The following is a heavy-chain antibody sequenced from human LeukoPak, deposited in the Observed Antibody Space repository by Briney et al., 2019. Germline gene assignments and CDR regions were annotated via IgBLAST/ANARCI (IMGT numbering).Heavy chain of an antibody. Sequence: SETLSLTCAVYGGSFSGYYWSWIRQPPGKGLEWIGEINHSGSTNYNPSLKSRVTISVDTSKNQFSLKLSSVTAADTAVYYCAKDRQEMATIWYYFDYWGQGTLVTVSS. CDR1: GGSFSGYY. V-gene: IGHV4-34*01. D-gene: IGHD5-24*01. CDR2: INHSGST. CDR3: AKDRQEMATIWYYFDY. J-gene: IGHJ4*02.